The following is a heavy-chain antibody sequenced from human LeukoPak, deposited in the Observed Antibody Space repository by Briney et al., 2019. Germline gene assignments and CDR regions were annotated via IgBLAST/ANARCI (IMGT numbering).Heavy chain of an antibody. CDR1: GGPFSGYD. Sequence: SETLSLTCAVSGGPFSGYDWTWIRQPPGKGPEWIGEINHGGDSNYTSSLQSRLTISVDTSRNQFFLKLRSATAADTAVYYCARSLRWLVEDRYLYYMDVWGEGTSVTVSS. V-gene: IGHV4-34*01. J-gene: IGHJ6*03. CDR3: ARSLRWLVEDRYLYYMDV. D-gene: IGHD6-19*01. CDR2: INHGGDS.